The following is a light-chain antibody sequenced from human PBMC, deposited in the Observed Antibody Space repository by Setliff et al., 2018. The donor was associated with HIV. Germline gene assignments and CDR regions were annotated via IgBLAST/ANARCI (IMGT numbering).Light chain of an antibody. CDR1: SSDIGRYNS. CDR3: NSFASNSAYRPYI. CDR2: DVN. Sequence: QSVLTQPASVSGSPGQSITIPCTGTSSDIGRYNSVSWFQQNPGKPPKLIIYDVNNRPSGVSNRFSGSASGNTASLTISGLQAEDEADYYCNSFASNSAYRPYILGSGTKVT. V-gene: IGLV2-14*03. J-gene: IGLJ1*01.